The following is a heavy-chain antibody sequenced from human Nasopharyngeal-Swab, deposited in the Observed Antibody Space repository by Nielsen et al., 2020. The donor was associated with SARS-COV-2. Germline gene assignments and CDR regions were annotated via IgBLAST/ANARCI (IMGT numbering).Heavy chain of an antibody. CDR1: GFTFSSYW. CDR2: INSDGSSI. V-gene: IGHV3-74*01. CDR3: ARYFPRPLDFWNHLSVSHLLYYYGMDV. D-gene: IGHD3-3*01. Sequence: GESLKISCAASGFTFSSYWMHWVRQAPGKGLVWVSRINSDGSSISYADSVKGRFTISRDNAKNTLYLQMNSLRAEDTAVYYCARYFPRPLDFWNHLSVSHLLYYYGMDVWGQGTTVTVSS. J-gene: IGHJ6*02.